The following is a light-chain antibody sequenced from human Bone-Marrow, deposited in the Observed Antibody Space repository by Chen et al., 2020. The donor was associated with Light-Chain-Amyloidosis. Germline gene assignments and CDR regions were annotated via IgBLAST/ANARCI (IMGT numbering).Light chain of an antibody. CDR1: DLPTKY. J-gene: IGLJ2*01. CDR3: QSADSSGTYEVI. Sequence: SYELTQPPSVSLSPGQTARITCSGDDLPTKYAYWYQQKPGQAPVLVIHRDTERPSGISERFSASSSGTTATLTISGVQAEDEADYHCQSADSSGTYEVIFGGGTKLTVL. CDR2: RDT. V-gene: IGLV3-25*03.